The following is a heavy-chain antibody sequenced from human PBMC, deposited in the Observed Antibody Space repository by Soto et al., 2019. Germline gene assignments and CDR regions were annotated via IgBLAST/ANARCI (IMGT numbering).Heavy chain of an antibody. J-gene: IGHJ6*02. CDR1: GGSFSGYY. CDR2: INHSGST. Sequence: PSETLCLTCAVYGGSFSGYYWSWIRQPPGKGLEWIGEINHSGSTNYNPSLKSRVTISVDTSKNQFSLKLSSVTAADTAVYYCGRSRLAQLGRVRDYYYGMDVWGQGTTVTVSS. CDR3: GRSRLAQLGRVRDYYYGMDV. V-gene: IGHV4-34*01. D-gene: IGHD6-6*01.